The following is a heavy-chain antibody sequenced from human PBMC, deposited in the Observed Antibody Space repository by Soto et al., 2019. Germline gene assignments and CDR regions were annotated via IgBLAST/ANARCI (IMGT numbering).Heavy chain of an antibody. V-gene: IGHV3-11*03. CDR1: GFTFSDYY. CDR2: ISNSSSYT. D-gene: IGHD3-22*01. Sequence: GSLRLSCAASGFTFSDYYMSWIRQAPGKGLEWVSYISNSSSYTNYADSVKGRFTISRDNAKNSLYLQMNSLRAEDTAVYYCATGQYYYDSSGYYYSWGQGTLVTVSS. CDR3: ATGQYYYDSSGYYYS. J-gene: IGHJ4*02.